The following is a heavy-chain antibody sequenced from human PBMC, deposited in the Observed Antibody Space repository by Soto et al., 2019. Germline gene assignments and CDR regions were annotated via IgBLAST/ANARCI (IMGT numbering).Heavy chain of an antibody. D-gene: IGHD5-18*01. J-gene: IGHJ6*02. CDR2: IWYDGSNK. CDR3: ARPETNTAMADYYYYGMDV. V-gene: IGHV3-33*01. Sequence: AGSLRLSCAASRFTFSSYGMHWVRQAPGKGLEWVAVIWYDGSNKYYADSVKGRFTISRDNSKNTLYLQMNSLRAEDTAVYYCARPETNTAMADYYYYGMDVWGQGTTVTVSS. CDR1: RFTFSSYG.